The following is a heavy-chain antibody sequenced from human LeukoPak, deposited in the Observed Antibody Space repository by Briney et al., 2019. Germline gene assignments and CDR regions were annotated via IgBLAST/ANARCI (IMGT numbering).Heavy chain of an antibody. CDR1: GFPLSSYG. CDR2: LSYDGGQE. V-gene: IGHV3-30*03. D-gene: IGHD3-10*01. Sequence: SGGSLRLSCALSGFPLSSYGMHWVRQAPGKGLEWVVVLSYDGGQEYYADSVKGRLNNSRDNSKNTLYLQVNSLRVEETAVYYCAGSWFYRDYFEYWGQGTLVTVSS. CDR3: AGSWFYRDYFEY. J-gene: IGHJ4*02.